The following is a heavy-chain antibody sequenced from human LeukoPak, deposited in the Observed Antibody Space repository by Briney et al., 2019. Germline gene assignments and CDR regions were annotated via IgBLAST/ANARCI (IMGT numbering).Heavy chain of an antibody. J-gene: IGHJ5*02. Sequence: GGSLRLSCTASGFNFSSYSMNWVRQAPGKGLEWISYISGSSRAIYYADSVKGRFTISRDNAKNSLYLQMNSLRAEDTAVYYCARDSQWLVHFTWGQGTLVTVSS. CDR3: ARDSQWLVHFT. CDR1: GFNFSSYS. V-gene: IGHV3-48*01. D-gene: IGHD6-19*01. CDR2: ISGSSRAI.